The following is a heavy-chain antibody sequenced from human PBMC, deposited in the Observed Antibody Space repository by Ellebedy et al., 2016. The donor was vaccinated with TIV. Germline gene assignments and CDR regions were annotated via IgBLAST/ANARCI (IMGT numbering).Heavy chain of an antibody. Sequence: SGPTLVKPTPTLSVTCTFSGFSLRPTTMGVGWIRQPPGKAPEWLAVIYWDDDKRYSPSLKSRLTITKDTSKNQVVLTITNMDPVDTATDNCAHRRPVETLFDFWGQGIQVTVSS. CDR1: GFSLRPTTMG. J-gene: IGHJ4*02. CDR3: AHRRPVETLFDF. D-gene: IGHD5-24*01. CDR2: IYWDDDK. V-gene: IGHV2-5*02.